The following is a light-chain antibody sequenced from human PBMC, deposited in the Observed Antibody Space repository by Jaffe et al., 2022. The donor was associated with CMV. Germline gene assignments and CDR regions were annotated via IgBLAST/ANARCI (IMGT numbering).Light chain of an antibody. Sequence: ETVMTQSPATLSVSPGERATLSCRASQSVRNSYLAWYQQKPGQAPRLLIYGASTRATGISDRFSGSGSGTEFTLTISSLQSEDFAVYYCQQYTSWPLTFGGGTKVEIK. J-gene: IGKJ4*01. V-gene: IGKV3-15*01. CDR2: GAS. CDR3: QQYTSWPLT. CDR1: QSVRNSY.